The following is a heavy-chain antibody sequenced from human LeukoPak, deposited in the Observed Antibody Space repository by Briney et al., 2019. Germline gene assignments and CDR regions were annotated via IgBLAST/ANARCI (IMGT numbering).Heavy chain of an antibody. V-gene: IGHV4-30-4*01. CDR1: GGSIISGDYS. J-gene: IGHJ5*02. D-gene: IGHD3-10*01. CDR3: ARITMVRGVIITPNWFDP. CDR2: IYDSGST. Sequence: SETLSLTCIVSGGSIISGDYSWTWIRQPPGKGLEWIGYIYDSGSTYYNPSLKSRVTISVDASKKQVSLKMNSVTAADTAVYYCARITMVRGVIITPNWFDPWGQGSLVTVSS.